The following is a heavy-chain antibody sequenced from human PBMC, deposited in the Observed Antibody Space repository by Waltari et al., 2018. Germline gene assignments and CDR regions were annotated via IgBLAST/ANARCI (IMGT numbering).Heavy chain of an antibody. CDR3: AKDRSYYYGSGSSDY. V-gene: IGHV3-9*01. J-gene: IGHJ4*02. CDR1: GFTVDDYA. Sequence: EVQLVESGGGLVQPGRSLRLSCAASGFTVDDYAMHWVRQAPGKGLEWVSGISWNSGSIGYADSVKGRFTISRDNAKNSLYLQMNSLRAEDTALYYCAKDRSYYYGSGSSDYWGQGTLVTVSS. CDR2: ISWNSGSI. D-gene: IGHD3-10*01.